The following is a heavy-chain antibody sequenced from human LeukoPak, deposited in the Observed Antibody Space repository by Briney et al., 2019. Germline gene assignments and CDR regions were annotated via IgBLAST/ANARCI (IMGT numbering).Heavy chain of an antibody. CDR1: GFTFSSYA. V-gene: IGHV3-64D*06. D-gene: IGHD4-23*01. CDR2: ISSNGGST. CDR3: VKDLTTVVAGGNY. Sequence: GGSLRLSCSASGFTFSSYAMHWVRQAPGKGLEYVSAISSNGGSTYYADSVKGRFTISRDNSKNTLYLQMSSLRAEDTAVYYCVKDLTTVVAGGNYWGQGTLVTVSS. J-gene: IGHJ4*02.